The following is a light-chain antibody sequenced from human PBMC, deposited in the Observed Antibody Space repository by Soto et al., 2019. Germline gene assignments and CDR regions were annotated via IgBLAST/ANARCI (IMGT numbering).Light chain of an antibody. J-gene: IGLJ1*01. CDR3: SSYTTTDPYV. CDR2: EVS. V-gene: IGLV2-14*01. Sequence: QSALTQPASVSGSPGQSITISCTGTSSDVGAYDFVSWYQQHPGKAPKYLIYEVSNRPSGVSDRFSGSKSGTTASLTISGLRAEDEADYYCSSYTTTDPYVFGTGTKVTVL. CDR1: SSDVGAYDF.